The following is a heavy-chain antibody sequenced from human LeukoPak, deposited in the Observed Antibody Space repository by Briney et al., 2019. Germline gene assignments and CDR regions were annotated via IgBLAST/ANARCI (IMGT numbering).Heavy chain of an antibody. CDR2: IYYSGST. D-gene: IGHD3-3*01. J-gene: IGHJ6*03. Sequence: SETLSLTCTVSGGSSSSNYWSWIRQPPGKGLEWIGYIYYSGSTNYNPSLKSRVTISVDTSKNQFSLKLSSVTAADTAVYSCARSYYDFWSGYYQTGDYYYYMDVWGKGTTVTVSS. CDR3: ARSYYDFWSGYYQTGDYYYYMDV. CDR1: GGSSSSNY. V-gene: IGHV4-59*01.